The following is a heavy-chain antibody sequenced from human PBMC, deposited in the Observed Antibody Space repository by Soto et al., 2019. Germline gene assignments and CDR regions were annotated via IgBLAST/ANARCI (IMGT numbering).Heavy chain of an antibody. D-gene: IGHD2-15*01. Sequence: QVHLVQSGAEVKKPGSSVKVSCKASGGAFSSYPINWVRQAPGQGLEWMGGIIPFFGTTHSAQKFQDRLTITADESTSTTYMELSSLSSEDTAVYYCASRPVMEVAQYGNWFDPWGQGTLVTVSS. J-gene: IGHJ5*02. V-gene: IGHV1-69*01. CDR3: ASRPVMEVAQYGNWFDP. CDR1: GGAFSSYP. CDR2: IIPFFGTT.